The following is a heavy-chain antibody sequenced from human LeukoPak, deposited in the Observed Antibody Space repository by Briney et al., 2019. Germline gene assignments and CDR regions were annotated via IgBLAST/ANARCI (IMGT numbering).Heavy chain of an antibody. D-gene: IGHD6-19*01. CDR2: ISYDGSNK. J-gene: IGHJ6*04. CDR1: GFTFSSYG. V-gene: IGHV3-30*18. Sequence: GRSLRLSCAASGFTFSSYGMHWVREAPGKGLEWVAVISYDGSNKYYADSVKGRFTISRDNSKNTLYLQMNSLRAEDTAVYYCAKDLGGSGINPESVWGKGTTVTVSS. CDR3: AKDLGGSGINPESV.